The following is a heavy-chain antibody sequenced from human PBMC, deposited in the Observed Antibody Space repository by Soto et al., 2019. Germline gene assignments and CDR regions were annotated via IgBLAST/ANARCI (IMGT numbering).Heavy chain of an antibody. CDR2: IVGGSGST. Sequence: QMQLMQSGPEVKKPGTSVKVSCKASGFTLTSADVQWVRKTRGQRLEWIGWIVGGSGSTNYAQQFQGRLANTRDMSTSTVYMELSSLRSDDTAVYYCAADWSNRPFDFWGQGTLVPVSS. J-gene: IGHJ4*02. CDR3: AADWSNRPFDF. V-gene: IGHV1-58*01. D-gene: IGHD3-3*01. CDR1: GFTLTSAD.